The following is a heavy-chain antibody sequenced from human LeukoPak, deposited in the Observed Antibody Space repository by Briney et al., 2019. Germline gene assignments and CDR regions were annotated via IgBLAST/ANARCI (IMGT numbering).Heavy chain of an antibody. V-gene: IGHV4-4*07. D-gene: IGHD1-1*01. CDR3: ARLSELEAVDP. Sequence: SETLSLTCTVSGGSITSYYWSWIRQPAGKGLEWIGRFHTSGNTIYTPSLKSRVTMSVDTSKNQFSLKLSSVTAADTAVYYCARLSELEAVDPWGQGTLVTVSS. CDR2: FHTSGNT. CDR1: GGSITSYY. J-gene: IGHJ5*02.